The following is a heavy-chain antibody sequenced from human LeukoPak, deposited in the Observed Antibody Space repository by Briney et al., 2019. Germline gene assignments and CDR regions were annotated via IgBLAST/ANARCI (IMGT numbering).Heavy chain of an antibody. J-gene: IGHJ1*01. V-gene: IGHV3-74*01. CDR3: ARAPSEIGGYYPEYFRH. CDR2: IKSDGST. D-gene: IGHD3-3*01. CDR1: GFTFSTYL. Sequence: PGGSLRLSSAASGFTFSTYLMHWVRQAPGKGLVWVSRIKSDGSTNYADSVKGRFTISRDNAKNTLSLQMNSLRPEDTGEYYCARAPSEIGGYYPEYFRHWGQGTLVTVSS.